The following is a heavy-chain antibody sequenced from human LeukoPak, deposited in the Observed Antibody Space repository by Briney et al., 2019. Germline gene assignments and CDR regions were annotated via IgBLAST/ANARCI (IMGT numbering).Heavy chain of an antibody. Sequence: SETLSLTCTVSGGSIRSCYWSWIRQPPGKGLEWIGYIYYRGSTNYNPSLKSRVTMSVDTSKNQFSLKLTSVTAADTAVYYCARYSGSYLSPFDYWGQGTLVTVSS. J-gene: IGHJ4*02. V-gene: IGHV4-59*08. CDR2: IYYRGST. CDR1: GGSIRSCY. D-gene: IGHD1-26*01. CDR3: ARYSGSYLSPFDY.